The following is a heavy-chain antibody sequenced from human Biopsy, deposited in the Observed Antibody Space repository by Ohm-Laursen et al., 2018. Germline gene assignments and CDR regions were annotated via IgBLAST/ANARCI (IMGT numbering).Heavy chain of an antibody. D-gene: IGHD2-21*02. CDR2: IYYSGTT. V-gene: IGHV4-61*01. CDR3: ARDDAVTVIRGLYY. CDR1: GVSINGGRYY. J-gene: IGHJ4*02. Sequence: GTLSLTCTVSGVSINGGRYYWNWIRHHPGKGLEWIGYIYYSGTTDYSPSLKSRVTISIDKSKNQFFLKLSSVTAEDTAVYYCARDDAVTVIRGLYYWGQGALVTVSS.